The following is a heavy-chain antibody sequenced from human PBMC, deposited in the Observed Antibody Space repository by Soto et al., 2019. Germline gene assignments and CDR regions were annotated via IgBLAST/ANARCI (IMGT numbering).Heavy chain of an antibody. CDR1: GGSISSSSYY. CDR2: IYYSGST. CDR3: ARLSGYCSSTSCYDVLDIYMDV. Sequence: SETLSLTCTVSGGSISSSSYYWGWIRQPPGKGLEWIGSIYYSGSTYYNPSLKSRVTISVDTSKNQFSLKLSSVTAADTAVYYCARLSGYCSSTSCYDVLDIYMDVWGKGTTVTVSS. V-gene: IGHV4-39*01. D-gene: IGHD2-2*01. J-gene: IGHJ6*03.